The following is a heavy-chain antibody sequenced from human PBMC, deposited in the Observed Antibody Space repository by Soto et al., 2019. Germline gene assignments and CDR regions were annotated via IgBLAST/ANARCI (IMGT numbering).Heavy chain of an antibody. CDR2: INPGDSDT. D-gene: IGHD4-17*01. CDR1: GFSFSKYK. CDR3: ASRADPTVTTSRYYYYGMDV. J-gene: IGHJ6*02. Sequence: PGESLKISCEGSGFSFSKYKIGWVRQMPGKGLEWMGIINPGDSDTRYSPSFQGQVTISADKSISTAYLQWSTLKASDTATYYCASRADPTVTTSRYYYYGMDVWGQGTTVTVSS. V-gene: IGHV5-51*01.